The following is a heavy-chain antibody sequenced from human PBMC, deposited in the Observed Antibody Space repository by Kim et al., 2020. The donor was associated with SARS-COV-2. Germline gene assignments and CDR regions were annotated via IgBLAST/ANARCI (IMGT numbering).Heavy chain of an antibody. D-gene: IGHD3-9*01. CDR2: ISWNSGSI. CDR1: GFTFDDYA. CDR3: AKDILRYFDWSYGMDV. Sequence: GGSLRLSCAASGFTFDDYAMHWVRQAPGKGLEWVSGISWNSGSIGYADSVKGRFTISRDNAKNSLYLQMNSLRAEDTALYYCAKDILRYFDWSYGMDVWGQGTTVTVSS. J-gene: IGHJ6*02. V-gene: IGHV3-9*01.